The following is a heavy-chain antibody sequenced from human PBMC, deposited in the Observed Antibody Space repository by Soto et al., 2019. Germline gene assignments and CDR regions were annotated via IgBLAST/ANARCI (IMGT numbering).Heavy chain of an antibody. CDR3: ARAGYCRSTSCFGGMDV. CDR1: GGPFSSYA. J-gene: IGHJ6*01. Sequence: GGSVKVCFKASGGPFSSYAISLVRQAPGQGLEWMGGIIPIFGTANYAQKFQGRVTITADESTSTAYMELSSLRSEDTAVYYCARAGYCRSTSCFGGMDVWGQGTTVTVS. CDR2: IIPIFGTA. V-gene: IGHV1-69*13. D-gene: IGHD2-2*01.